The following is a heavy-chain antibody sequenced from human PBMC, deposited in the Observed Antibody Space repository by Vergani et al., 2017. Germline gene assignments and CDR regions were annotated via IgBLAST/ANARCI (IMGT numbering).Heavy chain of an antibody. CDR2: IYYSGST. CDR3: AEAGVLEWFRFDY. CDR1: GGSISSGSYY. J-gene: IGHJ4*02. D-gene: IGHD3-3*01. Sequence: QVQLQESGPGLVKPSQTLSLTCTVSGGSISSGSYYWSWIRQHPGKGLEWIGYIYYSGSTNYNPSLKSRVTISVDTSKNQFSLKLSSVTAADTAVYYCAEAGVLEWFRFDYWGQGTLVTVSS. V-gene: IGHV4-31*03.